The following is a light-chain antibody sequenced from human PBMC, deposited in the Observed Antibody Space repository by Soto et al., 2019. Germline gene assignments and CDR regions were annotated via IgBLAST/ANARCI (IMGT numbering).Light chain of an antibody. J-gene: IGLJ1*01. CDR2: DVT. Sequence: QSVLTQPASVSGSPGQSITISCTGTSSDVGGYNYVSWYQQHPGKAPKLMIHDVTNRPSGVSNRLSGSKSGNTASLTISGLQTEDEADYYCSSYTSSDTYVFGTGTK. CDR1: SSDVGGYNY. CDR3: SSYTSSDTYV. V-gene: IGLV2-14*01.